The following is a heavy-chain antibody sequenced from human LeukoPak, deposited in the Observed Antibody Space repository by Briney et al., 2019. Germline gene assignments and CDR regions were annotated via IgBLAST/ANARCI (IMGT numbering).Heavy chain of an antibody. CDR1: GGSISSGGYS. J-gene: IGHJ4*02. Sequence: SETLSLTCAVSGGSISSGGYSWSWIRQPPGKGLEWIGCIYHSGSTYYNPSLKSRVTISVDRSKDQFSLKLSSVTAADTAVYYCARGRSRGLVDYWGQGTLVTVSS. V-gene: IGHV4-30-2*01. CDR2: IYHSGST. CDR3: ARGRSRGLVDY. D-gene: IGHD3-10*01.